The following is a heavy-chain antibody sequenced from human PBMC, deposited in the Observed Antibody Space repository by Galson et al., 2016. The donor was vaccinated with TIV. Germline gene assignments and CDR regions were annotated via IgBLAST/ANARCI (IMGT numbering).Heavy chain of an antibody. CDR3: ARLPSYYGSGNHWFDP. CDR2: IIAIFGTA. V-gene: IGHV1-69*13. CDR1: GGIFRSDA. J-gene: IGHJ5*02. D-gene: IGHD3-10*01. Sequence: SVKVSCKVSGGIFRSDAISWVRQAPGQRLEWMGRIIAIFGTANYAQKFQGRVTITSDESTNTVHLELSSLTSEDTAVYYCARLPSYYGSGNHWFDPWGQGTLVTVSS.